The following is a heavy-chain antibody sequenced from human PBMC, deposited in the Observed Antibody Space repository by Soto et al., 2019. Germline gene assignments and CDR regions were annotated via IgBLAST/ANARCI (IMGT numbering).Heavy chain of an antibody. CDR3: ARTHWVSGTEY. Sequence: QVQLQESGPGLVKPSETLSLTCTVSGGSMTGYFWSWIRQPAGKALEWIGHVYNSGNTDYNPSLAIRITMAVDTSKRQFSLKGKSVAAADTAVYYCARTHWVSGTEYWGQGILVTVSS. V-gene: IGHV4-4*07. CDR1: GGSMTGYF. CDR2: VYNSGNT. D-gene: IGHD6-19*01. J-gene: IGHJ4*02.